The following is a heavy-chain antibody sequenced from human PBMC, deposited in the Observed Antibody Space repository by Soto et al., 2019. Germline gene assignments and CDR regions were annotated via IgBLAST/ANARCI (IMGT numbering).Heavy chain of an antibody. CDR2: ISYDGSNK. V-gene: IGHV3-30*18. CDR3: AKGSVDTAMVTRYYGMDV. Sequence: GGSLRLSCAASGFTFSSYGMHWVRQAPGKGLEWVAVISYDGSNKYYADSVKGRFSISRDNSKNTLYLQMNSLRAEDTAVYYCAKGSVDTAMVTRYYGMDVCGQGTTVTVSS. J-gene: IGHJ6*02. D-gene: IGHD5-18*01. CDR1: GFTFSSYG.